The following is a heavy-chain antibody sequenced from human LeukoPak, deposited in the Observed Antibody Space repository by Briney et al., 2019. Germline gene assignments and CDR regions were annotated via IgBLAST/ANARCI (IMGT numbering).Heavy chain of an antibody. CDR2: ISGSGGST. CDR1: GFSFSSYA. D-gene: IGHD3-10*01. J-gene: IGHJ3*02. CDR3: ASLVVRGGVDI. Sequence: TGGSLRLSCAASGFSFSSYAMTWARQAPVKGLEWVSAISGSGGSTYYADSVKGRFTISRDNSKNTLYLHMNSLRAEDTAVYYCASLVVRGGVDIWGQGTMVTISS. V-gene: IGHV3-23*01.